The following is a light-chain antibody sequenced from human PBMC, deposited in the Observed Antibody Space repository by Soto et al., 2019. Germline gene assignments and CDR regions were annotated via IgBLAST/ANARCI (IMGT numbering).Light chain of an antibody. CDR3: SSYAGSNKSV. CDR1: MRDVGAYNL. V-gene: IGLV2-8*01. CDR2: EVS. J-gene: IGLJ1*01. Sequence: QSALTQPASVSGSPGQSITISCAGTMRDVGAYNLVSWYQQHPGRAPQLIIYEVSKRPSGVPDRFSGSKSGNTASLTVSGLQPEDEADYYCSSYAGSNKSVFGTGTKLTVL.